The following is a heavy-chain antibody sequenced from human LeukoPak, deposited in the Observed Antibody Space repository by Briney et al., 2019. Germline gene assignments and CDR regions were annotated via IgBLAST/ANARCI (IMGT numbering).Heavy chain of an antibody. CDR2: IAYDGSKR. CDR3: VRYESSRFDP. D-gene: IGHD5-12*01. V-gene: IGHV3-30*03. CDR1: GFAFGGYG. Sequence: GRSLRLSCAASGFAFGGYGMHWVRQAPGKGLEWVANIAYDGSKRQYAGSVKGRFTISRDNSKNKVDLQMSSLGSEDTAVYHCVRYESSRFDPWGQGTVVIVSS. J-gene: IGHJ5*02.